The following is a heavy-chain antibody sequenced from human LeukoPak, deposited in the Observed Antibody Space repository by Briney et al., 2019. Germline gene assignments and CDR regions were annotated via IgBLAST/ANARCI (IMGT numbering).Heavy chain of an antibody. J-gene: IGHJ5*02. CDR2: INHSGST. CDR3: ARHPYCSSTSCLAHWFDP. CDR1: GGSFSGYY. V-gene: IGHV4-34*01. D-gene: IGHD2-2*01. Sequence: SETLSLTCAVYGGSFSGYYWSWIRQPPGKGLEWIGEINHSGSTNYNPSLKSRVTISVDTSKNQFSLKLSSVAAADTAVYYCARHPYCSSTSCLAHWFDPWGQGTLVTVSS.